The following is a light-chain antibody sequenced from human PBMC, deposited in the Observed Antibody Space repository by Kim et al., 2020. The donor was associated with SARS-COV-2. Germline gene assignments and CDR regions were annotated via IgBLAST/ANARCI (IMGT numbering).Light chain of an antibody. V-gene: IGLV3-19*01. CDR1: SLRRYY. CDR3: NSRDSNDHVV. J-gene: IGLJ2*01. Sequence: SSELTQDPAVSVALGQTVRITCQGDSLRRYYATWYQQKPGQAPLLVIYGKNNRPSGIPDRFSGSSSGNTASLTITGTQAGDEADYYCNSRDSNDHVVFGG. CDR2: GKN.